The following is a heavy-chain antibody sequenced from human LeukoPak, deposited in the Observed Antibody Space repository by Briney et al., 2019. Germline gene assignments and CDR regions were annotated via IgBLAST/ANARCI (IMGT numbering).Heavy chain of an antibody. D-gene: IGHD3-22*01. CDR2: FDPEDGET. CDR1: GYTLTELS. V-gene: IGHV1-24*01. CDR3: ATGGSSGPNSNFDY. J-gene: IGHJ4*02. Sequence: ASVKVSCKVSGYTLTELSMHWVRQAPGKGLEWMGGFDPEDGETIYAQKFQGRVTMTEDTSTDTAYMELSSLRSEDTAVYYCATGGSSGPNSNFDYWGQGTLVTVSS.